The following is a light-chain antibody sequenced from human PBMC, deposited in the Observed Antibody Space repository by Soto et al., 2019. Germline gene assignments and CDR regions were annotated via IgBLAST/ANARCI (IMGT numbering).Light chain of an antibody. Sequence: QSALTQPPSASGSPGRSVTISCTGTSSDVGIFNYVSWYQQHPDQAPKLLIFEVNKRPSGVPDRFSASKSGNTASLTVSGLQAEDEADYYCCSYAGSNTLIFGGGTKLTVL. CDR1: SSDVGIFNY. CDR2: EVN. V-gene: IGLV2-8*01. CDR3: CSYAGSNTLI. J-gene: IGLJ2*01.